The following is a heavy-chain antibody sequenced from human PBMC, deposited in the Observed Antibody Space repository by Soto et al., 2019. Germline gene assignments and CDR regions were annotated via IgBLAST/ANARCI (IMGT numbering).Heavy chain of an antibody. J-gene: IGHJ5*02. CDR1: GFDFSAYA. Sequence: GGSLRLSCSASGFDFSAYAMRWVRQAPEKGLEYISAINDNVDSEYYAQSVEGRFTISRDNSKNTLFLQMTGLRPEDTAVYHCEKGRGRSKSCYKVPLDLWGQGTLVTVSS. V-gene: IGHV3-64D*06. D-gene: IGHD2-2*02. CDR2: INDNVDSE. CDR3: EKGRGRSKSCYKVPLDL.